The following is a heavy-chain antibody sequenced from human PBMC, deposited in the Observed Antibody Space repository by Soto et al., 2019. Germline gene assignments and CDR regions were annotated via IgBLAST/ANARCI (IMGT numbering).Heavy chain of an antibody. CDR3: ATGIRVADSYGMDV. CDR1: GFTFSNYS. D-gene: IGHD3-3*01. Sequence: GGSLRLSCAASGFTFSNYSLHWVRQAPGKGLEWVTIVSYDGRNKYYADSVKGRFTISRDDSKNTLYLQMNSLRADDTAVYYCATGIRVADSYGMDVWGQGTTVTVSS. CDR2: VSYDGRNK. J-gene: IGHJ6*02. V-gene: IGHV3-30-3*01.